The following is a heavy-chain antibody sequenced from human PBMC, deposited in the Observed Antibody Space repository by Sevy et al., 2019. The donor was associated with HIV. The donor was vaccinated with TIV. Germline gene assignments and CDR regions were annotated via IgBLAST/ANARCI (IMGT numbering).Heavy chain of an antibody. Sequence: GGSLRLSCAASGFSFTSYLMSWVRQTPGKGLEWVANINQVGTEKNYVDSVKGRFTISRDNAKNSLYLQMNSLRTEDTAVYYCASKGCSGSLYSFDYWGQGTLVTVSS. CDR3: ASKGCSGSLYSFDY. CDR1: GFSFTSYL. V-gene: IGHV3-7*01. D-gene: IGHD3-10*02. CDR2: INQVGTEK. J-gene: IGHJ4*02.